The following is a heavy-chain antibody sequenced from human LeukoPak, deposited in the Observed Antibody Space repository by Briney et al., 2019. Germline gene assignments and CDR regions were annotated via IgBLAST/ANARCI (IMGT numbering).Heavy chain of an antibody. J-gene: IGHJ4*02. V-gene: IGHV4-4*07. Sequence: SETLSLTCTVSGDSISSYYWSWIRQPAGKGLEWIGRIYISGSTNYNPSLKSRVTMSLDRSKNHHSLTLTSVTAADTAVYYCSRESGAFSPFGYWGQGTLVTVPS. CDR1: GDSISSYY. CDR3: SRESGAFSPFGY. D-gene: IGHD1-26*01. CDR2: IYISGST.